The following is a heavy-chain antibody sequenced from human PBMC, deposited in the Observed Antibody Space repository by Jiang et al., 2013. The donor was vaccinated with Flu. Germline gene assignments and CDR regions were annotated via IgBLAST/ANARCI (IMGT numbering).Heavy chain of an antibody. J-gene: IGHJ4*02. CDR1: RSISDFY. CDR2: IDSRGRT. Sequence: KPSGDPVPHLHCLWRSISDFYWNWIRQSPGKGLELIGYIDSRGRTNYNPSLKSRVAMSIDTSKNEFSLKLTSVTAADTAVYYCAREWSDMATMYFDYWGQGTLVTVSS. CDR3: AREWSDMATMYFDY. D-gene: IGHD5-24*01. V-gene: IGHV4-59*01.